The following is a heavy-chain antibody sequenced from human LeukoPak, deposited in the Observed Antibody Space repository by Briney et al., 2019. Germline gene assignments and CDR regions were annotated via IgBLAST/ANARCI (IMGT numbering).Heavy chain of an antibody. Sequence: GGSLRLSCAASGFTFSSYAMSWVRQAPGKGLEWVSAISSSGGSTYYADSVKGRFTISRDNSKNTLYLQMNSLRAEDTAVYYCAKATQIVGVYFDYWGQGTLVTASS. J-gene: IGHJ4*02. D-gene: IGHD1-26*01. CDR3: AKATQIVGVYFDY. V-gene: IGHV3-23*01. CDR2: ISSSGGST. CDR1: GFTFSSYA.